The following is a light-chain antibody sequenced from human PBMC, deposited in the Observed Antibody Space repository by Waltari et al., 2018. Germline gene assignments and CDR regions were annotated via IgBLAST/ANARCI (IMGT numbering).Light chain of an antibody. CDR3: QQTYSTPRA. V-gene: IGKV1-39*01. CDR2: AAS. CDR1: QNIRTF. J-gene: IGKJ1*01. Sequence: DIQMTQSPPSLSASVGDRVTITCRASQNIRTFLNWYQQKPGKAPNLLIYAASRLQSGVPSRFIGSGSGTYFTLTISSLQPEDFTTYYCQQTYSTPRAFGQGTKVEIK.